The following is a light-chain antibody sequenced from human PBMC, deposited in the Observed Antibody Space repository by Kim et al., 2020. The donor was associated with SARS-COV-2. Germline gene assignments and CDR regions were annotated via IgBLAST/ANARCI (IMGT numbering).Light chain of an antibody. Sequence: YASWYQQKPGQAPVLLIFGDNNRPSGIPDRFSASSSVNSSSLTIAWAQADDEADYYCNCRDSSGHPIVVFGGGTQLTVL. CDR2: GDN. V-gene: IGLV3-19*01. CDR3: NCRDSSGHPIVV. J-gene: IGLJ2*01. CDR1: Y.